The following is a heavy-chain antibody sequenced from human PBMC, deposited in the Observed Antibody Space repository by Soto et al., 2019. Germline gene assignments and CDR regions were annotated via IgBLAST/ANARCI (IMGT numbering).Heavy chain of an antibody. CDR2: ISAYNGNT. Sequence: QVQLVPPGAEVKKPGASVKVSCKASGYTFTSYGISWVRQAPGQGLEWMGWISAYNGNTNYARKLEGTVTMTTHTTTSTAYMALRSLRSDDQAVYYCARVSPHPSEWGQGTLVTVSS. J-gene: IGHJ4*02. CDR3: ARVSPHPSE. D-gene: IGHD3-3*01. V-gene: IGHV1-18*01. CDR1: GYTFTSYG.